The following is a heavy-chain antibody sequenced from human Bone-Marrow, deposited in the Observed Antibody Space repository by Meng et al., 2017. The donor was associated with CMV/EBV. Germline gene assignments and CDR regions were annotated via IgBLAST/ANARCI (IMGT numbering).Heavy chain of an antibody. CDR2: INWNGGST. V-gene: IGHV3-20*04. CDR3: ARTPLGAFDI. CDR1: GFTFDDYG. Sequence: GESLKISCVASGFTFDDYGMSWVRQAPGKGLEWVSGINWNGGSTGYADSVKGRFTISRDNAKNSLYLQMNSLRAEDTALYYCARTPLGAFDIWGQGTMVTVSS. J-gene: IGHJ3*02.